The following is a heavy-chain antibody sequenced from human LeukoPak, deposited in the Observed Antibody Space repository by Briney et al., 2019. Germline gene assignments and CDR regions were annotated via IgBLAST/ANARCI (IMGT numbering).Heavy chain of an antibody. D-gene: IGHD6-13*01. J-gene: IGHJ6*02. CDR3: ARHGGLYSSSWYNLPFQYGMDV. CDR1: GGSISSGGYY. V-gene: IGHV4-30-2*01. Sequence: PSQTLSLTCTVSGGSISSGGYYWSWIRQPPGKGLEWIGYIYHSGSTYYNPSLKSRVTISVDRSKTQFSLKLSSVTAADTAVYYCARHGGLYSSSWYNLPFQYGMDVWGQGTTVTVSS. CDR2: IYHSGST.